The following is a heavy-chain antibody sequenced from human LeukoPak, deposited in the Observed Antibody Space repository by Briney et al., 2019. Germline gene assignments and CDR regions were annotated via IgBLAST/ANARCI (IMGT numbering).Heavy chain of an antibody. CDR2: IYYSGST. D-gene: IGHD1-1*01. CDR1: GVSISSYY. CDR3: ARGGSTGTNLNWVDP. V-gene: IGHV4-59*01. Sequence: PSEPLSLTCTVSGVSISSYYWSWIRQPPGKGLVWFGYIYYSGSTNYNPSLKSRVTISVDTSKTQFSLKLSSVTAADTAVYYCARGGSTGTNLNWVDPWGQGTLVTVSS. J-gene: IGHJ5*02.